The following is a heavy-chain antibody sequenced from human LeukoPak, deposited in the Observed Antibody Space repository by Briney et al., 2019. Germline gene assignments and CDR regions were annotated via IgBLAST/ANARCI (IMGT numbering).Heavy chain of an antibody. J-gene: IGHJ4*02. CDR1: GCAFSSYW. D-gene: IGHD3-3*01. CDR2: IYPGDSDT. V-gene: IGHV5-51*01. Sequence: GGALKISCKGSGCAFSSYWMGWVRQMPGKGLEGMGIIYPGDSDTRYSPSLQGQVTISVDTSIGTAYLQWSSLKASDTAIYYCARQNDFRLDYWGQGTLVTVSS. CDR3: ARQNDFRLDY.